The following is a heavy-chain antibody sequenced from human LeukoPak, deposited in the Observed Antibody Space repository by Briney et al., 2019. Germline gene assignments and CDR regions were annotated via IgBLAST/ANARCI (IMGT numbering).Heavy chain of an antibody. CDR1: GFTFSSYA. J-gene: IGHJ4*02. CDR2: ISYDGSNK. CDR3: ASAITMIVVAPGY. D-gene: IGHD3-22*01. Sequence: GRSLRLSCAASGFTFSSYAMHWVRQAPGKGLEWAAVISYDGSNKYYADSVKGRFTISRDNSKNTLYLQMNSLRAEDTAVYYCASAITMIVVAPGYWGQGTLVTVSS. V-gene: IGHV3-30-3*01.